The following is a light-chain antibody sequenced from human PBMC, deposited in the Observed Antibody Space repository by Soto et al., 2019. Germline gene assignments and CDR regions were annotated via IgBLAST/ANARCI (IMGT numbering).Light chain of an antibody. CDR1: SRDIGAYNL. V-gene: IGLV2-14*01. CDR3: SAYTSRSPLV. CDR2: EVR. J-gene: IGLJ2*01. Sequence: QSALTQPASLSGSPGQSITISCSGTSRDIGAYNLVSWYQQLPGKAPKLLIYEVRSRPSGISYRFSGSKSGTTASLTISSLLPEDEADYYCSAYTSRSPLVFGGGTKLTVL.